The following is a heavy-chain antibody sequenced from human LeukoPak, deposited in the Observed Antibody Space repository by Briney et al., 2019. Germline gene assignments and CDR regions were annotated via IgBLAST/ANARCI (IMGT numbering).Heavy chain of an antibody. CDR3: ARDLGSTDTAMVF. CDR2: ISSSSSYI. CDR1: GFIFSTYS. D-gene: IGHD5-18*01. Sequence: PGGSLRLSCAASGFIFSTYSMNWVPQAPGKGLEWVASISSSSSYIYYADSVKGRFTFSRDNAQNSLYLQMNSLRAEDTAVYCCARDLGSTDTAMVFWGQGTLVTVSS. V-gene: IGHV3-21*01. J-gene: IGHJ4*02.